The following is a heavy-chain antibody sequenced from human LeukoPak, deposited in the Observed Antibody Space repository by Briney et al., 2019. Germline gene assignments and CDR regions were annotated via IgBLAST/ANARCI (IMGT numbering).Heavy chain of an antibody. CDR1: GFTFSSYG. CDR3: AKNSGKYDY. Sequence: GGSLRLSCAASGFTFSSYGMHWVRQAPGKGPEWVSTISGSGGTTYYADSVNGRFTISRDNSKNTLYLQMNSLTVEDTAIYYCAKNSGKYDYWGQGTLVTVSS. D-gene: IGHD1-26*01. J-gene: IGHJ4*02. CDR2: ISGSGGTT. V-gene: IGHV3-23*01.